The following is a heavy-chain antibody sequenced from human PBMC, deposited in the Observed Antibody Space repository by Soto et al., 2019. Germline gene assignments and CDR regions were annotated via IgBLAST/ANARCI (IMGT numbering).Heavy chain of an antibody. V-gene: IGHV5-51*01. CDR3: ARSYSSSQNPPYYYYGMDV. D-gene: IGHD6-6*01. Sequence: GESLKISCKGSGYSFTSYWIGWVRQMPGKGLEWMGIIYPGDSDTRYSPSFQGQVTISADKSISTAYLQWSSLKASDTAMYYCARSYSSSQNPPYYYYGMDVWGQGTTVTVSS. J-gene: IGHJ6*02. CDR1: GYSFTSYW. CDR2: IYPGDSDT.